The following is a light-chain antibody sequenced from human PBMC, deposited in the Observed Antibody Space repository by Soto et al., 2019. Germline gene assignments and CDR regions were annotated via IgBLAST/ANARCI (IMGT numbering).Light chain of an antibody. CDR3: QQSYSTRPWT. CDR2: AAS. V-gene: IGKV1-39*01. J-gene: IGKJ1*01. Sequence: DIQMTQSPSSLSASVGDRVTITCRASQSISSYLNWYQQKPGKAPKLLIYAASSLQSGVPSSFSGSGSGTDFTLTISSLQPEDFATYYCQQSYSTRPWTFGQGTKVEIK. CDR1: QSISSY.